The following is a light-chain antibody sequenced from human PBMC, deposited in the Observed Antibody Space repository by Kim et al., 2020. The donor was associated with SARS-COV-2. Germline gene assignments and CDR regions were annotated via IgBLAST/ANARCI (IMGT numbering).Light chain of an antibody. CDR3: NSRDSSGNHLV. J-gene: IGLJ2*01. V-gene: IGLV3-19*01. CDR1: SLRSYY. CDR2: GKN. Sequence: SSELTQDPAVSVALGQTVRITCQGDSLRSYYASWYQQKTGQAPVLVIYGKNNRPSGIPDRFSGSSSGNTASLTITGAQAVDEADYYCNSRDSSGNHLVFG.